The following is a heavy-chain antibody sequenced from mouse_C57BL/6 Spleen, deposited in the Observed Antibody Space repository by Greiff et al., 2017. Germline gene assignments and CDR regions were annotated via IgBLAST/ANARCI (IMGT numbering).Heavy chain of an antibody. CDR3: ARERRYAMDY. V-gene: IGHV5-17*01. J-gene: IGHJ4*01. CDR1: GFTFSDYG. Sequence: EVQLVESGGGLVKPGGSLKLSCAASGFTFSDYGMHWVRQAPEKGLEWVAYISSGSSTIYYADTVKGRFTIARDNAKNTLFLQMTSLRSEDTAMYYCARERRYAMDYWGQGTSVTVSS. CDR2: ISSGSSTI.